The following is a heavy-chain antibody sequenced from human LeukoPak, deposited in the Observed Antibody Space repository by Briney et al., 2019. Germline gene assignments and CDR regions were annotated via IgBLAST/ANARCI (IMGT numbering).Heavy chain of an antibody. V-gene: IGHV3-21*01. J-gene: IGHJ4*02. D-gene: IGHD1-26*01. CDR2: ISTSSAYI. Sequence: GGSLRFSCEGSSITFNNFVMGWVRQPSGKGLEWVSSISTSSAYIFYADSLKGRFTISRDNAKTSLYLQMNSLRAEDTAVYYCVRGKKPGWDMSYFDYWGQGILVTVSS. CDR1: SITFNNFV. CDR3: VRGKKPGWDMSYFDY.